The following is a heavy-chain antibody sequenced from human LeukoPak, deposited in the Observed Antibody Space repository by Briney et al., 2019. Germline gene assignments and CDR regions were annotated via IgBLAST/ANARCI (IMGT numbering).Heavy chain of an antibody. Sequence: SETLSLTCAVYGGSFSGYYWSWIRQPPGKGLEWIGEINHSGSTNYNPSLKSRVTISVDTSKNQFSLKLSSVTAADAAVYYCARGGLWCSSTSCYSWFDPWGQGTLVTVSS. V-gene: IGHV4-34*01. CDR3: ARGGLWCSSTSCYSWFDP. J-gene: IGHJ5*02. D-gene: IGHD2-2*02. CDR2: INHSGST. CDR1: GGSFSGYY.